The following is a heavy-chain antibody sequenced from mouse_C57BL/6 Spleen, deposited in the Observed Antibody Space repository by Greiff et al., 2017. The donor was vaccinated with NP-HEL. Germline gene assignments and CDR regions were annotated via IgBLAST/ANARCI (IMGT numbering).Heavy chain of an antibody. J-gene: IGHJ2*01. D-gene: IGHD2-4*01. Sequence: VQLQQSGAELVKPGASVKMSCKASGYTFTSYWITWVKQRPGQGLEWIGDIYPGSGSTNYNEKFKSKATLTVDTSSSTAYMQLSSLKSEDSGVYYCARSYYDSDVGYWGQGTTLTVSS. CDR3: ARSYYDSDVGY. V-gene: IGHV1-55*01. CDR1: GYTFTSYW. CDR2: IYPGSGST.